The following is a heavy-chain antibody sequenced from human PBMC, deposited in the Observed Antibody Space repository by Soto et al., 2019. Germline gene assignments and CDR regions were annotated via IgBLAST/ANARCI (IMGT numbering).Heavy chain of an antibody. J-gene: IGHJ3*02. CDR1: GLNFNIYY. Sequence: GGSQRLRYAASGLNFNIYYIHWVPQAPGKGLEWVADISHDGRIEHCADSVQGRFTLSRDNSKFTVSLQMNSLRIEDTALYYCVRGPSHGAFDIWGQGTMVT. CDR3: VRGPSHGAFDI. CDR2: ISHDGRIE. V-gene: IGHV3-30*04.